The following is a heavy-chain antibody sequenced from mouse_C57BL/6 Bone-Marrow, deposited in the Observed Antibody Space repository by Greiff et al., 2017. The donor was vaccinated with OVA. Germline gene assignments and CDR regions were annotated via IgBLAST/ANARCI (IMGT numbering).Heavy chain of an antibody. V-gene: IGHV2-2*01. CDR2: IWSGGST. Sequence: VKLVESGPGLVQPSQSLSITCPVSGFSLTSSGVHWVRQSPGKGLAWLGVIWSGGSTDYNAAFISRLSISKDNSKSQVFFKRNSLQADDTSIDYCARKGWDRGGWFAYWGQGTLVTVSA. CDR1: GFSLTSSG. J-gene: IGHJ3*01. CDR3: ARKGWDRGGWFAY. D-gene: IGHD3-3*01.